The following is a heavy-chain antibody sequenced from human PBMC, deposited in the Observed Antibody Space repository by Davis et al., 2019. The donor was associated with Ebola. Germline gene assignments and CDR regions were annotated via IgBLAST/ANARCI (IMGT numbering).Heavy chain of an antibody. J-gene: IGHJ4*02. CDR2: SSGANDYV. Sequence: ASVKVSCKTSGYTFGDYGINWVRQAPGQGLEWMGWSSGANDYVIYAVKFQDRVTMTTDKSTKIGYLDVSSLRSDDTAVYFCARDGVGATHFDHWGQGTLVTVSS. D-gene: IGHD1-26*01. CDR1: GYTFGDYG. CDR3: ARDGVGATHFDH. V-gene: IGHV1-18*01.